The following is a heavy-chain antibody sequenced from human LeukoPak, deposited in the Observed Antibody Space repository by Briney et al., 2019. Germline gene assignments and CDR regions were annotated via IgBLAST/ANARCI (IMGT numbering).Heavy chain of an antibody. Sequence: PSETLSLTCTVSGGSISSGDYYWSWIRQPPGKGLEWIGYIYYSGSTYYNPSLKSRVTISVDTSKNQFSLKLSSVTAADTAVYYCARHVVVVTATTQRKRNWFDPWGQGTLVTVSS. CDR2: IYYSGST. CDR1: GGSISSGDYY. J-gene: IGHJ5*02. CDR3: ARHVVVVTATTQRKRNWFDP. D-gene: IGHD2-21*02. V-gene: IGHV4-30-4*01.